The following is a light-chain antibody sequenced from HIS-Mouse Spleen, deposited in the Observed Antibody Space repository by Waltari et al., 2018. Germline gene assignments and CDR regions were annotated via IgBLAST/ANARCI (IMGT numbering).Light chain of an antibody. CDR1: SSHIGSNY. CDR2: RNN. V-gene: IGLV1-47*01. Sequence: QSVLTQPPSASGTPGQRVTISCSGSSSHIGSNYVYWSQPLPGTAPKLLIYRNNKRPSGVPDRLYGSKSGTSASLAVSGLRSEDEADYYCAAWDDSLSGLYVFGTGTKVTVL. J-gene: IGLJ1*01. CDR3: AAWDDSLSGLYV.